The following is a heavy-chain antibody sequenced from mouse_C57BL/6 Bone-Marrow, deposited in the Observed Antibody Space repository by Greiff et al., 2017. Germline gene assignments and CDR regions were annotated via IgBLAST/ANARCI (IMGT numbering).Heavy chain of an antibody. Sequence: VQLQQSVAELVRPGASVKLSCTASGFTIKNTYMHWVKQRPEQGLEWIGRIDPANGNTKYAPKFQGKATITADTSSNTAYVQLSSLTSEDTAIYYCARGTVVPNYLDDWGQGTTLTVSS. J-gene: IGHJ2*01. CDR1: GFTIKNTY. D-gene: IGHD1-1*01. CDR3: ARGTVVPNYLDD. V-gene: IGHV14-3*01. CDR2: IDPANGNT.